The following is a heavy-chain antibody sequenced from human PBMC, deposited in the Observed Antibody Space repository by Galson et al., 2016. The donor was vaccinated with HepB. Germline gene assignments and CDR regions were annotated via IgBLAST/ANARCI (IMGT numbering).Heavy chain of an antibody. CDR1: GFSFAGYA. CDR2: IDERNDNR. Sequence: SLRLSCAASGFSFAGYAMHWVRQAPGKGLEWVSTIDERNDNRWSAVSVEGRFSISRDNSENTVYLQMNSLRPDDTAVYYCAKDSIEWLRFDNWLDTWGQGTLVTVSS. V-gene: IGHV3-23*01. CDR3: AKDSIEWLRFDNWLDT. D-gene: IGHD5-12*01. J-gene: IGHJ5*02.